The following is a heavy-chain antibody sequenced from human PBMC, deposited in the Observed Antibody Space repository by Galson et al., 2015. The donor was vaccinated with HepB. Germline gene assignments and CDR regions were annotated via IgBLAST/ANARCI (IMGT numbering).Heavy chain of an antibody. D-gene: IGHD4-17*01. CDR1: GGSISSYY. V-gene: IGHV4-59*12. Sequence: TLSLTCTVSGGSISSYYWSWIRQPPGKGLEWIGEIYHSGSTNYNPSLKSRVTISVDKSKNQFSLKLSSVTAADTAVYYCAREGSQDYGDHGVGAFDIWGQGTMVTVSS. CDR3: AREGSQDYGDHGVGAFDI. CDR2: IYHSGST. J-gene: IGHJ3*02.